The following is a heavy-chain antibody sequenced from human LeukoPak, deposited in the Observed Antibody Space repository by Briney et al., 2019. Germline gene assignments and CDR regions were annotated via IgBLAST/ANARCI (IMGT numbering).Heavy chain of an antibody. V-gene: IGHV3-23*01. D-gene: IGHD6-13*01. CDR3: ARDITRTPNIAAAGTGYFQH. Sequence: PGGSLRLSCAASGFTFSNYAMSWVRQAPGKGLEWVSAISGSGGSTYYADSVKGRFTISRDNSKNTLYLQMNSLRAEDTAVYYCARDITRTPNIAAAGTGYFQHWGQGTLVTVSS. CDR2: ISGSGGST. J-gene: IGHJ1*01. CDR1: GFTFSNYA.